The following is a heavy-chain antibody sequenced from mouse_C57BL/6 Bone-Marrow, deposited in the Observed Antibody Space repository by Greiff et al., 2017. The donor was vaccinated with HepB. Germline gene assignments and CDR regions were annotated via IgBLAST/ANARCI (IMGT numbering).Heavy chain of an antibody. V-gene: IGHV5-4*03. CDR3: ARYYYGSRGDYFDY. CDR2: ISDGGSYT. CDR1: GFTFSSYA. Sequence: EVKLVESGGGLVKPGGSLKLSCAASGFTFSSYAMSWVRQTPEKRLEWVATISDGGSYTYYPDNVKGRFTISRDNAKNNMYLQMSHLKSEDTAMYYCARYYYGSRGDYFDYWGQGTTLTVSS. J-gene: IGHJ2*01. D-gene: IGHD1-1*01.